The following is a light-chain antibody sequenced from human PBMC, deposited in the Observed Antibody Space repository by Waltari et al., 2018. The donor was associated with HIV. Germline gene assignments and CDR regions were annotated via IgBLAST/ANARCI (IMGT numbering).Light chain of an antibody. Sequence: QSALTQPASVSGSPGQSTTVPCTGTSNEVGGYPFVSWYQQHPGKAPKLMIYEVSKRPSGVSNRFSGSKSGNTASLTISGLQAEDEADYYCCSYAGSSTYVFGTGTKVTVL. J-gene: IGLJ1*01. CDR1: SNEVGGYPF. CDR3: CSYAGSSTYV. V-gene: IGLV2-23*02. CDR2: EVS.